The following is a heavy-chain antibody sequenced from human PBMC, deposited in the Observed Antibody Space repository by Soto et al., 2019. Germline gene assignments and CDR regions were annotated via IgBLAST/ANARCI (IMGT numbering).Heavy chain of an antibody. CDR1: GGSFRGYY. D-gene: IGHD2-2*01. Sequence: PSETLSLTCAVYGGSFRGYYWSWIRQPPGKGLEWIGEINHSGSTNYNPSLKSRVTISVDTSKNQFSLKLSSVTAADTAVYYCARGPGCTSTSSTPLHYDMDVWGKGTTVTVSS. CDR3: ARGPGCTSTSSTPLHYDMDV. V-gene: IGHV4-34*01. J-gene: IGHJ6*03. CDR2: INHSGST.